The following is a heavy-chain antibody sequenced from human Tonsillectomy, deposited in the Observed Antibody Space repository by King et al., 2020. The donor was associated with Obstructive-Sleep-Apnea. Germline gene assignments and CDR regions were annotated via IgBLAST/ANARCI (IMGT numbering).Heavy chain of an antibody. CDR3: ARHPYYYGSGSYPNWFDP. J-gene: IGHJ5*02. CDR2: IYPGDSDS. CDR1: GYSFTSYW. Sequence: VQLVESGAEVKKPGESLKISCKGSGYSFTSYWIGWVRQMPGKGLEWMGIIYPGDSDSRYSTSFQGQVTISADKSISTAYLQWSSLKASDTAMYYCARHPYYYGSGSYPNWFDPWGQGTLVTVSS. D-gene: IGHD3-10*01. V-gene: IGHV5-51*01.